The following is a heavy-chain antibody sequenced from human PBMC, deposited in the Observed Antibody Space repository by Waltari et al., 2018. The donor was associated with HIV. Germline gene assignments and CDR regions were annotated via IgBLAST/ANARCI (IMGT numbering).Heavy chain of an antibody. CDR2: MNPDNGDA. CDR1: GYPFIDFD. CDR3: TKGRRGALFGDE. J-gene: IGHJ4*02. V-gene: IGHV1-8*02. D-gene: IGHD3-3*01. Sequence: QVQLVQSGAEIKKPRASVRVSCKASGYPFIDFDINWVRRAPGRGLEWVGWMNPDNGDAGYGHKFRGRFTLTRDTSTDTAYMEVDNLKSEDTAIYFCTKGRRGALFGDEWGQGTLVTVSS.